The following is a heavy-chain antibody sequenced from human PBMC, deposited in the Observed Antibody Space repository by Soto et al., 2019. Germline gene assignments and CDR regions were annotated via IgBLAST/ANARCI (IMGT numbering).Heavy chain of an antibody. V-gene: IGHV1-69*13. CDR3: ARDPIRGYSYGFFDH. Sequence: SVKVSCKASGGTFSSYAIGWVRQAPGQGLEWLGGIIPIFGTANYAQKFQGRVTITADESTSTAYMELSSLRSEDTAVYYCARDPIRGYSYGFFDHWGQGTLVTVSS. CDR2: IIPIFGTA. D-gene: IGHD5-18*01. CDR1: GGTFSSYA. J-gene: IGHJ4*02.